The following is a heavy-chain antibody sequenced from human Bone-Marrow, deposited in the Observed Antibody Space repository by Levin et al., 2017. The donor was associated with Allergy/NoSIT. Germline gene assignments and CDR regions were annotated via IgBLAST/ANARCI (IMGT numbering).Heavy chain of an antibody. J-gene: IGHJ4*02. D-gene: IGHD2-15*01. CDR3: ASFGCSGGSCSLGGDY. CDR2: MYHTGTT. CDR1: DYSISSGHY. V-gene: IGHV4-38-2*01. Sequence: SSETLSLTCVVSDYSISSGHYWGWIRQPPGKGLQWIGNMYHTGTTYYTPSLQDRVTISLDTSKNEVYLKLRPVTAAATATYYCASFGCSGGSCSLGGDYWGQGILVTVSS.